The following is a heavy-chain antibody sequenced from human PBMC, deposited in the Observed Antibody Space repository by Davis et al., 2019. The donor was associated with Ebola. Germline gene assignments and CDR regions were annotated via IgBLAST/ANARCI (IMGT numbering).Heavy chain of an antibody. V-gene: IGHV3-23*01. CDR3: ARDWEYTTTFEWGLARRGYYGMDV. Sequence: GESLKISCAASGFTFSSYAMSWVRQAPGKGLEWVSAISGSGGSTYYADSVKGRFTISRDSSKNTLYLQMHSLRAEDTAVYYCARDWEYTTTFEWGLARRGYYGMDVWGKGTTVTVSS. CDR2: ISGSGGST. J-gene: IGHJ6*04. CDR1: GFTFSSYA. D-gene: IGHD1-26*01.